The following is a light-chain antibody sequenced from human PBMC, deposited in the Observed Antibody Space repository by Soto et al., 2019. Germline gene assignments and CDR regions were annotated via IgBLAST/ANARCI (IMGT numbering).Light chain of an antibody. CDR3: QVWDSSTVV. Sequence: SHELNHPLSVTMVHGQTGRIIRGGNNVGSKNVHWYQQKPGQAPVLVIYRDSNRPSGIPERFSGSNSGNTATLTISRAQAGDEADYYCQVWDSSTVVFGGGTKVTVL. CDR1: NVGSKN. CDR2: RDS. J-gene: IGLJ2*01. V-gene: IGLV3-9*01.